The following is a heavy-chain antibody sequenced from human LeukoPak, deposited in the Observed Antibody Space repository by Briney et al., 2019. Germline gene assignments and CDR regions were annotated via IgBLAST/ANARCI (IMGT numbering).Heavy chain of an antibody. D-gene: IGHD6-19*01. V-gene: IGHV4-4*07. CDR2: IYTSGST. J-gene: IGHJ4*02. CDR1: GGSISSYY. Sequence: SETLSLTCTVSGGSISSYYWSWIRQPAGKGLGWIGRIYTSGSTIYNPSLKSRVTMSVDTSKNQFSLKLSSVTAADTAVYYCAREPTLYSSGLYYFDYWGQGTLVTVSS. CDR3: AREPTLYSSGLYYFDY.